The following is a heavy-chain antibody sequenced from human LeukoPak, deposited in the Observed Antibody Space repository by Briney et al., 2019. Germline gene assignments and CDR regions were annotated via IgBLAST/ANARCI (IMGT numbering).Heavy chain of an antibody. D-gene: IGHD3-3*01. Sequence: KPSETLSLTCAVSGYSISSGYYWGWIRQPPGKGLEWIGSIYHSGSTYYNPSLKSRVTMSVDTSKNQFSLKLSSVTAADTAVYYCATAYYDFWSGYLEFFDYWGQGTLVTVSS. CDR2: IYHSGST. CDR3: ATAYYDFWSGYLEFFDY. J-gene: IGHJ4*02. CDR1: GYSISSGYY. V-gene: IGHV4-38-2*01.